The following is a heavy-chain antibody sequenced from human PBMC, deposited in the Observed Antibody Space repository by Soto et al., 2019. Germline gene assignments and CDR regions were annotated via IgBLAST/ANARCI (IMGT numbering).Heavy chain of an antibody. CDR3: ARVPSPFDYYYAMDV. J-gene: IGHJ6*02. V-gene: IGHV4-30-4*01. D-gene: IGHD3-16*01. CDR2: IFSSGTT. Sequence: SETLSLTCTVSGDSISSGNKYWSWIRQAPGEGLEWIGYIFSSGTTYYNPSLKSRLTMSLDTSQNQFSLRLASVTDADSAVYYCARVPSPFDYYYAMDVWGQGTTVTVS. CDR1: GDSISSGNKY.